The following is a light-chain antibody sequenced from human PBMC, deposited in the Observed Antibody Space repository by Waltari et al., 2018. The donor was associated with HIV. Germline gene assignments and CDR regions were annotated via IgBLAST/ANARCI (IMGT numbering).Light chain of an antibody. V-gene: IGKV1-33*01. Sequence: LQLTQSPSSLSSSIGDRVIITCPASQDISKYLNWYQQKPGKAPQLLIYDASNLDTGVPSRFNGSGSGTDFTFTILSLQPEDIATYYCQQYNDFPTFGGGTKVDMK. J-gene: IGKJ4*01. CDR3: QQYNDFPT. CDR2: DAS. CDR1: QDISKY.